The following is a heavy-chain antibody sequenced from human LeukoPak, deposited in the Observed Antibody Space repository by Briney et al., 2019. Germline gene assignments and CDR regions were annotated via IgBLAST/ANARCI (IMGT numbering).Heavy chain of an antibody. CDR2: ISAYNGNT. CDR1: GYTFTSYG. J-gene: IGHJ4*02. Sequence: ASVKVSCKASGYTFTSYGISWVRQAPGQGLEWMGWISAYNGNTNYAQKLQGRVTMTTDTSTSTAYMVLRSLRSDDTAVYYCARDGARVVVTAKGPYYFDYWGQGTLVTVSS. V-gene: IGHV1-18*01. D-gene: IGHD2-21*02. CDR3: ARDGARVVVTAKGPYYFDY.